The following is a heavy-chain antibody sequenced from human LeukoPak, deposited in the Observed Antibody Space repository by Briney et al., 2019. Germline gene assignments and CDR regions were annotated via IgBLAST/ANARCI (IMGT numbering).Heavy chain of an antibody. CDR3: AKDHGGGYIGGYFDY. D-gene: IGHD2-15*01. CDR1: GFTFNDYA. CDR2: ISWNSYTI. Sequence: PGGSLRLSCTASGFTFNDYAMHWVRQAPGKGLEWVSGISWNSYTIGYADSVKGRFTITRDNAKNSVYLQMNSLRVEDTALYYCAKDHGGGYIGGYFDYWGQGTLVTVSS. V-gene: IGHV3-9*01. J-gene: IGHJ4*02.